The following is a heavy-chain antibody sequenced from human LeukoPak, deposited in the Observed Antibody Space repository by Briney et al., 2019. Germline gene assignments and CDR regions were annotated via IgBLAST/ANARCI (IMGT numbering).Heavy chain of an antibody. Sequence: GGSLRLSCAASGFTFDDYAMHWVRQAPGKGLEWVSGISWNSGSIGYADSVKGRFTISRDNAKNSLYLQMNSLRAEDTALYYCAKGGPGQQLLDAFDIWGQGTMVTVSS. V-gene: IGHV3-9*01. D-gene: IGHD6-13*01. CDR1: GFTFDDYA. CDR3: AKGGPGQQLLDAFDI. J-gene: IGHJ3*02. CDR2: ISWNSGSI.